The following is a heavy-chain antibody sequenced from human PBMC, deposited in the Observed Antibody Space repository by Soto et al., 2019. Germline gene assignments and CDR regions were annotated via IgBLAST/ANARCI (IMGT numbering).Heavy chain of an antibody. V-gene: IGHV4-30-4*01. CDR2: IYHSGST. Sequence: SETLSLTCTVSGGSISSGDYYWSWIRQPPGKGLEWIGDIYHSGSTNYNPSLKSRVTISVDTSKNQFSLKLSSVTAADTAVYYCARGFGDIVVVVAASAAFDYWGQGTLVTVSS. D-gene: IGHD2-15*01. CDR3: ARGFGDIVVVVAASAAFDY. CDR1: GGSISSGDYY. J-gene: IGHJ4*02.